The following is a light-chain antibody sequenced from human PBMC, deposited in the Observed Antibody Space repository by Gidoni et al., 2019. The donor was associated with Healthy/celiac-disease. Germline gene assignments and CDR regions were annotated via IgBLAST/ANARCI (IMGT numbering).Light chain of an antibody. J-gene: IGLJ2*01. Sequence: QSVLTQPPSVSAAPGQKVTISCSGCSPNIGNNYVSWYQQLPGTAPKLLIYDNNKRPSGFPDRFSGSKSGTSATLGITGLQTGDEADYYCGTWDSSLSAVFGGGAKLTVL. CDR2: DNN. CDR1: SPNIGNNY. V-gene: IGLV1-51*01. CDR3: GTWDSSLSAV.